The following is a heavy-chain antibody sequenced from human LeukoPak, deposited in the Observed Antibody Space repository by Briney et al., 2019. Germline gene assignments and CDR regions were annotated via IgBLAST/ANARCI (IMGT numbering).Heavy chain of an antibody. CDR2: ISLTGRT. CDR1: GGSITSTNW. D-gene: IGHD1-26*01. Sequence: PSETLSLTCGVSGGSITSTNWWSWVRQPPGQGLEWIGEISLTGRTNYNPSLIGRVIMSLDESRNQLSLTLTSVTAADTAMYSCTRESGPYCPFGYWGQGTLVVVPS. V-gene: IGHV4-4*02. J-gene: IGHJ4*02. CDR3: TRESGPYCPFGY.